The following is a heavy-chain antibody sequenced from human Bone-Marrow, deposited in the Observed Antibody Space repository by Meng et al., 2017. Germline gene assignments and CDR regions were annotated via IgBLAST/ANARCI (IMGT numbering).Heavy chain of an antibody. D-gene: IGHD3-16*01. V-gene: IGHV4-30-4*01. CDR3: ARDDGSGWGGY. Sequence: QVQLQESGPGLVKPSQALSLTCTVSGGSISSNDYYWSWFRQSPGKGLEWIGYIYYSGSTYYNPSLKSRITISVDTSKNQFSLKLTSVTAADTAVYYCARDDGSGWGGYWGQGTLVTVSS. CDR1: GGSISSNDYY. CDR2: IYYSGST. J-gene: IGHJ4*02.